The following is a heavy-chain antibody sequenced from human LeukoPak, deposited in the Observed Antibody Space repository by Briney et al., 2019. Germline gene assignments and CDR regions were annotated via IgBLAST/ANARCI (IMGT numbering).Heavy chain of an antibody. V-gene: IGHV4-39*07. J-gene: IGHJ6*03. CDR1: GGSISSSSYY. CDR2: IYYSGST. Sequence: SETLSLTCTVSGGSISSSSYYWGWIRQPPGKGLEWIGSIYYSGSTYHNPSLKSRVTISVDTSKNQFSLKLSSVTAADTAVYYCARASAVVAASFSGYCYYMDVWGKGTTVTVSS. D-gene: IGHD2-15*01. CDR3: ARASAVVAASFSGYCYYMDV.